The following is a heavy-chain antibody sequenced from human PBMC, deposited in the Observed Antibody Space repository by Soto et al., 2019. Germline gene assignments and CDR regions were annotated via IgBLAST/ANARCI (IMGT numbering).Heavy chain of an antibody. CDR2: ISGSGGST. J-gene: IGHJ4*02. V-gene: IGHV3-23*01. Sequence: PGGSLRLSCAASGFTFSSYAMSWVRQAPGKGLEWVSAISGSGGSTYYADSVKGRFTISRDNSKNTLYLQMNSLRAEDTAVYYCAKAGVVPARISKYYFDYWGQGTLVTVSS. CDR1: GFTFSSYA. CDR3: AKAGVVPARISKYYFDY. D-gene: IGHD2-2*01.